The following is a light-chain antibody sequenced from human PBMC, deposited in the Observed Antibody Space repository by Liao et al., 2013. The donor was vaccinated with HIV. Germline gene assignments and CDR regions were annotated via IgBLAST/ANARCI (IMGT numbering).Light chain of an antibody. CDR3: QVWDSSSDHPGV. V-gene: IGLV3-21*04. CDR2: QDT. CDR1: NIGSKS. Sequence: SYELTQPPSVSVAPGKTARITCGGNNIGSKSVHWYQQKPGQAPVLVIYQDTKRPSGIPERFSGSNSGNTATLTISRVEAGDEADYYCQVWDSSSDHPGVFGGGTKLTVL. J-gene: IGLJ3*02.